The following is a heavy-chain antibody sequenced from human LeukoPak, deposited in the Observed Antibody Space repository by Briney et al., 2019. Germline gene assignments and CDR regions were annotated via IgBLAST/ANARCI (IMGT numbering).Heavy chain of an antibody. CDR2: ISSGGSTI. V-gene: IGHV3-48*02. CDR3: ARGPYGPKGFDY. CDR1: GFTFSTYS. D-gene: IGHD4-17*01. J-gene: IGHJ4*02. Sequence: GGSLRLSCAASGFTFSTYSMNWVRQAPGKGLEWVSYISSGGSTIYYADSVKGRITISRDNAKNSLYLQMNSLRDEDTAIYYCARGPYGPKGFDYLGQGTLVTVSS.